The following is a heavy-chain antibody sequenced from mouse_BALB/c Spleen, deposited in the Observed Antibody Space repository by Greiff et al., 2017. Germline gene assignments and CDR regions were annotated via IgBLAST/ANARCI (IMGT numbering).Heavy chain of an antibody. CDR2: ISSGGSYT. J-gene: IGHJ3*01. Sequence: EVKLMESGGDLVKPGGSLKLSCAASGFTFSSYGMSWVRQTPDKRLEWVATISSGGSYTYYPDSVKGRFTISRDNAKNILYLQMSSLKSEDTAMYYCARHEGTGTDFFAYWGQGTLVTVSA. V-gene: IGHV5-6*01. CDR3: ARHEGTGTDFFAY. CDR1: GFTFSSYG. D-gene: IGHD4-1*01.